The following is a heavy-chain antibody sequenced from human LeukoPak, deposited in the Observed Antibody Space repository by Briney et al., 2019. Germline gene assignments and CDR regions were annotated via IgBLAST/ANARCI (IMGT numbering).Heavy chain of an antibody. CDR2: IESDGSKT. D-gene: IGHD3-22*01. CDR3: ARDTYYYNSSAFYHYYYGMDV. Sequence: GGSLRLSCAASGFSFSNCWMHWVRQAPGKGLEWVSRIESDGSKTRYADSVKGRFTISRDNAKNTLYLQMNSLRAEDTAVYYCARDTYYYNSSAFYHYYYGMDVWGQGTTVTVSS. J-gene: IGHJ6*02. V-gene: IGHV3-74*01. CDR1: GFSFSNCW.